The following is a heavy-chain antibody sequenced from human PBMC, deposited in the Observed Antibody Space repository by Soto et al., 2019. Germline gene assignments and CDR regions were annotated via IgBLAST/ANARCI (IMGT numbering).Heavy chain of an antibody. CDR2: MNAKSGDT. CDR1: GYTYSDFD. Sequence: QAHLEQSGAEVKRPGASVKVSCKASGYTYSDFDINWLRQASGQGPEWMGWMNAKSGDTFFAQRFQGKFNMTWDTSLSTAYKEVGRLTSDDTAKYYCARGNPFNYAGFDVWGQGTTVAVSS. CDR3: ARGNPFNYAGFDV. J-gene: IGHJ6*02. V-gene: IGHV1-8*01. D-gene: IGHD3-16*01.